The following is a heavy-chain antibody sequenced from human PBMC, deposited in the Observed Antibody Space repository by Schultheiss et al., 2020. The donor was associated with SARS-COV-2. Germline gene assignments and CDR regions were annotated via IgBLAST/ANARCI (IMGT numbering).Heavy chain of an antibody. J-gene: IGHJ6*02. CDR3: AKEGKGYTGRRVYGMDV. Sequence: GESLKISCAASGFTFSGYAMHWVRQAPGKGLEYVSAISSNGGSTYYANSVKGRFTISRDNSKNTLYLQMSSLRAEDTALYYCAKEGKGYTGRRVYGMDVWGQGTTVTVSS. CDR2: ISSNGGST. D-gene: IGHD2-15*01. V-gene: IGHV3-64*01. CDR1: GFTFSGYA.